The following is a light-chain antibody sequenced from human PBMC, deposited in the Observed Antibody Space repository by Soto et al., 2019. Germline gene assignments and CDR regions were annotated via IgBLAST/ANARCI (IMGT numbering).Light chain of an antibody. CDR2: AAS. Sequence: DIEMTQSPPSLSASVGDRVTITCRASETTALYLNWYQQKPGKAPKLLIRAASRLETGVPARFSGSGSGTAFTLTITALQTEDVATYCCQQSYNTPCTFGPGTTGDV. CDR1: ETTALY. V-gene: IGKV1-39*01. CDR3: QQSYNTPCT. J-gene: IGKJ3*01.